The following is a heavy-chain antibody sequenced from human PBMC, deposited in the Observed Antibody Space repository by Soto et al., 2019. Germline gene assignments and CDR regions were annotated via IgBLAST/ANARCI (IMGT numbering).Heavy chain of an antibody. CDR1: GYTLNTYY. J-gene: IGHJ4*02. CDR2: IHPSGGGS. Sequence: ASVKVSCKPSGYTLNTYYLHWVRQAPRQGLEWMGIIHPSGGGSTYAQKFLGRVTMTRDTSTSTVFMEFSSLRSADTAAYYCCIGGYSAEVNASFDYGGQGSLDNVST. D-gene: IGHD2-21*01. V-gene: IGHV1-46*02. CDR3: CIGGYSAEVNASFDY.